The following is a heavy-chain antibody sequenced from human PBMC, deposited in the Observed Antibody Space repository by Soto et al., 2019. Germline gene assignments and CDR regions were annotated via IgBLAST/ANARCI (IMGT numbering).Heavy chain of an antibody. V-gene: IGHV3-64*01. D-gene: IGHD6-6*01. CDR2: ISSNGVGT. J-gene: IGHJ6*03. Sequence: GGSLRLSCAAAGFTLSGYAMDWVRQAPGKGLEYVSGISSNGVGTYYANSVQGRFTISRDNSKNTVYLQMGSLRPEDMAVYYCARRARPDFYYMAVWGKGTTVTVSS. CDR1: GFTLSGYA. CDR3: ARRARPDFYYMAV.